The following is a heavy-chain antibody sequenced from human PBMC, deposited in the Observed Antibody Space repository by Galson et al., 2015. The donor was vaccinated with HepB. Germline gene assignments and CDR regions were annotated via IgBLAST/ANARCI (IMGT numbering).Heavy chain of an antibody. D-gene: IGHD2-21*02. Sequence: QSGAEVKKPGESLKISCKGSGYSFITYWIGWVRQMPGKGLEWMGNIYPGDSDTRYSPSFQGQVTISADKSISTAYLQWSSLKALDTAMYYCARVRAYCGGGCYFYYFDYWGQGTLVTVSS. CDR1: GYSFITYW. V-gene: IGHV5-51*03. CDR2: IYPGDSDT. CDR3: ARVRAYCGGGCYFYYFDY. J-gene: IGHJ4*02.